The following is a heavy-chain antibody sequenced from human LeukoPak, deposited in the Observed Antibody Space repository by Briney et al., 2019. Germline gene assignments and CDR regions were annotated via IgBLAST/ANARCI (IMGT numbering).Heavy chain of an antibody. V-gene: IGHV4-4*07. CDR2: IYTSGST. D-gene: IGHD1-26*01. CDR3: ARQLGYSGSYFDGLDP. Sequence: PSETLSLTCTVSGGSISSYYWSWIRQPAGKGLEWIGRIYTSGSTNYNPSLKSRVTISVDTSKNQFSLKLSSVTAADTAVYYCARQLGYSGSYFDGLDPWGQGTLVTVSS. J-gene: IGHJ5*02. CDR1: GGSISSYY.